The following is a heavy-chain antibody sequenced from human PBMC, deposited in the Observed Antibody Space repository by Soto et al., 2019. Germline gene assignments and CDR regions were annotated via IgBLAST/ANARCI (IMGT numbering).Heavy chain of an antibody. J-gene: IGHJ4*02. D-gene: IGHD3-22*01. Sequence: VASVKVSFKXSGGTFSSYAISWVRQAPGQGLEWMGGIIPIFGTANYAQKFQGRVTITADKSTSTAYMELSSLRSEDTAVYYCARTYYYDSSGYYYSGFDYWGQGTLVTVSS. CDR1: GGTFSSYA. CDR3: ARTYYYDSSGYYYSGFDY. CDR2: IIPIFGTA. V-gene: IGHV1-69*06.